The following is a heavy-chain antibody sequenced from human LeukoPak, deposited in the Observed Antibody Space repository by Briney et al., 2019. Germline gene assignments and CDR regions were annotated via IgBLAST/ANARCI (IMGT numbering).Heavy chain of an antibody. D-gene: IGHD3-9*01. Sequence: QAGGSLRLSCAASGFTFSSYSMHWVRQAPGKGLEWVSYIRSSSSIIYYADSVKGRFTISRDNAKKSLYLQMDSLRAEDTAVYYCARDPSYILTGHFHFDYWGQGTLVTVSS. J-gene: IGHJ4*02. CDR2: IRSSSSII. CDR1: GFTFSSYS. V-gene: IGHV3-48*01. CDR3: ARDPSYILTGHFHFDY.